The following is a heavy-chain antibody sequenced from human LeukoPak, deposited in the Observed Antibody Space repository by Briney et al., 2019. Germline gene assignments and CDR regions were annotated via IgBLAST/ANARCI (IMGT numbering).Heavy chain of an antibody. J-gene: IGHJ5*02. V-gene: IGHV4-39*07. CDR3: ARGGYYGSGNDFRFDP. Sequence: SETLSLTCTVSGGSISTSYYWGWIRQPPGKGLEWIGSIYYSGSTYYKPSLKSRVTISVDTSKNQFSLKLSSVTAADTAVYYCARGGYYGSGNDFRFDPWGQGTLVTVSS. CDR1: GGSISTSYY. CDR2: IYYSGST. D-gene: IGHD3-10*01.